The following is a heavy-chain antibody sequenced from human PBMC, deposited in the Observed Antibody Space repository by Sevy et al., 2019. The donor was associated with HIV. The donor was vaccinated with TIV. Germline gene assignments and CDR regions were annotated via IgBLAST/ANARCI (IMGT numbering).Heavy chain of an antibody. CDR3: ARGARGTLPSYYYYGLNI. CDR1: GYKFTVYW. V-gene: IGHV5-51*01. J-gene: IGHJ6*02. D-gene: IGHD3-16*01. Sequence: GESLKISCQGSGYKFTVYWIAWVRQMPGKGLEWMGIIYPGDSDTRYSPSLQGQVTISVDKSISTAYLEWSSLKASDTAIYYCARGARGTLPSYYYYGLNIWGQGTTVTVSS. CDR2: IYPGDSDT.